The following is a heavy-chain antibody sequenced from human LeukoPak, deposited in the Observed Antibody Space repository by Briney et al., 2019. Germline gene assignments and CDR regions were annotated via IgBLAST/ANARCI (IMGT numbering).Heavy chain of an antibody. CDR1: GGSISSSSYY. J-gene: IGHJ5*02. CDR2: IYYSGST. Sequence: SSETLSLTCAVYGGSISSSSYYWGWIRQPPGKGLEWIGSIYYSGSTYYNPSLKSRVTISVDTSKNQFSLKLSSVTAADTAVYYCARGTVVNRRPDWFDPWGQGTLVTVSS. D-gene: IGHD4-23*01. V-gene: IGHV4-39*01. CDR3: ARGTVVNRRPDWFDP.